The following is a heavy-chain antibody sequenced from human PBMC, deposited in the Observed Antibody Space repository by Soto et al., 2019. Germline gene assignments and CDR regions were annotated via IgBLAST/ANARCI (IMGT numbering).Heavy chain of an antibody. CDR3: AKIYSHGYYNYFDY. D-gene: IGHD3-22*01. CDR2: ISGSGGST. Sequence: GWSLRLSCASSVFTFISYAMSWVRQAPGKGLEWVSAISGSGGSTYYADSVKGRLTISRDNSKNTLYLQMNSLRAEDTAVYYCAKIYSHGYYNYFDYWGQGTLVTVSS. V-gene: IGHV3-23*01. J-gene: IGHJ4*02. CDR1: VFTFISYA.